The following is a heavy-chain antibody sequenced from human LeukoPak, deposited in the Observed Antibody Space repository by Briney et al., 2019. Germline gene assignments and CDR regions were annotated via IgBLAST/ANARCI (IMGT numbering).Heavy chain of an antibody. CDR3: GGDWWGNFIPDYFDY. CDR1: GFTFSSFE. Sequence: GGSLRLSCATSGFTFSSFEMNWVRQAPGKGLEWVSYISSTGNTIYYADSVKGRFTISRDNAKSSLYLRMNSLRAEDTAVYYWGGDWWGNFIPDYFDYWGQGTLVTASS. V-gene: IGHV3-48*03. D-gene: IGHD3-16*01. J-gene: IGHJ4*02. CDR2: ISSTGNTI.